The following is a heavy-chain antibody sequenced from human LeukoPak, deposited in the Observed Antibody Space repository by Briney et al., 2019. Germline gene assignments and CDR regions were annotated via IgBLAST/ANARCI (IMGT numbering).Heavy chain of an antibody. CDR3: AKDVGIAAVRGYFDY. CDR2: MSGSGGST. Sequence: PGGSLRLSCAASVVTFSSYPMSSVRQAPGKGLEWVSAMSGSGGSTYYADSVKGRFTISRDNSKNTLYLQMNSLRAEDTDVYYCAKDVGIAAVRGYFDYWGQGTLVTVSS. J-gene: IGHJ4*02. V-gene: IGHV3-23*01. D-gene: IGHD6-13*01. CDR1: VVTFSSYP.